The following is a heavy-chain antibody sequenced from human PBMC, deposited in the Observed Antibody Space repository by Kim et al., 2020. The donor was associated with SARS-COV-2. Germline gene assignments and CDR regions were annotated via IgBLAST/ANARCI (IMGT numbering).Heavy chain of an antibody. Sequence: SETLSLTCTVSGGSVSSGSYYWSWIRQPPGKGLEWIGYIYYSGSTNYNPSLKSRVTISVDTSKNQFSLKLTSVTAAVTAVYYCASPGRYCSSTPCYAWWHFDLWGRRTLVTVSS. CDR2: IYYSGST. D-gene: IGHD2-2*01. J-gene: IGHJ2*01. CDR1: GGSVSSGSYY. V-gene: IGHV4-61*01. CDR3: ASPGRYCSSTPCYAWWHFDL.